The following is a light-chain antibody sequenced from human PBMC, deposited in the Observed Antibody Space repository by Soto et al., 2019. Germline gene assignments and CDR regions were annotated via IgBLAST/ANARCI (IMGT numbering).Light chain of an antibody. CDR1: QSVSSN. Sequence: EIVMTQSPATLSVSPGERATLSCRASQSVSSNLAWYQQKPGQTPKLLIYVASTRATGILARFSGSGSGTEFNLTISSRQSEGRADYHCQRHNAWPLTFGGGNKVE. CDR2: VAS. J-gene: IGKJ4*02. CDR3: QRHNAWPLT. V-gene: IGKV3-15*01.